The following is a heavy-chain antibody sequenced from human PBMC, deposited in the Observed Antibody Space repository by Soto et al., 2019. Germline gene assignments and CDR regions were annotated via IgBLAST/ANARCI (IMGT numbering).Heavy chain of an antibody. CDR3: GKDSDFYEIFTGYIDH. Sequence: QVLLVESGGGVVQPGRSLRLSCAASGLTFSKYGMHWVRQAPGKGLEWVAAISYDGKKEYYADSVKGRFTISRDNSKNILYLQMDALRIEDSALYYCGKDSDFYEIFTGYIDHWGQGTPVTVS. CDR2: ISYDGKKE. CDR1: GLTFSKYG. V-gene: IGHV3-30*18. J-gene: IGHJ5*02. D-gene: IGHD3-9*01.